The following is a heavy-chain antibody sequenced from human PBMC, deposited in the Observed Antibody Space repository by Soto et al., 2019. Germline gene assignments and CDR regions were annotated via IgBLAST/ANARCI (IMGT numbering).Heavy chain of an antibody. D-gene: IGHD1-26*01. CDR3: TKEGAAHDF. V-gene: IGHV3-73*01. CDR1: GFTFSNAW. CDR2: IRSKTKNYAT. J-gene: IGHJ4*02. Sequence: PGGSLRLSCAASGFTFSNAWMSWVRQASERGLEWVGRIRSKTKNYATTYAASVKGRFTISRDDSKNTAYLQMNSLKTEDTAVYYCTKEGAAHDFWGQGTLVTVSS.